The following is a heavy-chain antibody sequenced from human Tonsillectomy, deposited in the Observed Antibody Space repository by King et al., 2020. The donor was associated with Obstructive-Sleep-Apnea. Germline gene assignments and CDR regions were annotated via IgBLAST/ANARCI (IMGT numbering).Heavy chain of an antibody. D-gene: IGHD3-10*01. Sequence: QLQESGPGLVKPSETLSLSCTVSGGSINNYYWSWIRQPPGKRLEWIGYMYSSGSTNYNPSLKSRVTISVDTSKKQFSLKLTSVTAADTAVYYCARDLIRGGFDYWGRGTLVTVSS. CDR1: GGSINNYY. J-gene: IGHJ4*02. CDR2: MYSSGST. V-gene: IGHV4-59*01. CDR3: ARDLIRGGFDY.